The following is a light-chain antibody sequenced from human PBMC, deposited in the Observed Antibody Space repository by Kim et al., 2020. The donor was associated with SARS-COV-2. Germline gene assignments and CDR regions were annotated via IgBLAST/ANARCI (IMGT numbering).Light chain of an antibody. Sequence: LSPGESATLSGRASQSVNTYIGWYQQKPGQAPRLLISDATNRATGNPARFSGSGSGTDFTLTISSLEPEDFAVYYCQQRNNWPLTFGGGTKVDIK. CDR1: QSVNTY. V-gene: IGKV3-11*01. CDR3: QQRNNWPLT. J-gene: IGKJ4*01. CDR2: DAT.